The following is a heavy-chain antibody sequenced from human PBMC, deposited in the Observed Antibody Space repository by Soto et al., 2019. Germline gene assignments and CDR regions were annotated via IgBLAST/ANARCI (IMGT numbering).Heavy chain of an antibody. CDR2: IYYSGST. J-gene: IGHJ4*02. V-gene: IGHV4-39*01. D-gene: IGHD3-22*01. Sequence: PSETLSLTCTVSGGSISSSSYYWGWIRQPPGKGLEWIGSIYYSGSTYYNPSLKSRVTISVDTSKNQFSLKLSPVTAADTAVYYCARQVITLVYFDYWGQGTLLTVSS. CDR3: ARQVITLVYFDY. CDR1: GGSISSSSYY.